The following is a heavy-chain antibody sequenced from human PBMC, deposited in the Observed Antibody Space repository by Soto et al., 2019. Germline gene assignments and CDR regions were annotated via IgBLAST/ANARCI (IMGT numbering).Heavy chain of an antibody. J-gene: IGHJ4*02. V-gene: IGHV3-20*04. CDR1: GLTFAAYG. Sequence: LRLSCAASGLTFAAYGMGWVRQAPGKGLEWVSSVNVRGSGGNTFYADSVKGRFTISRDDSTDTLSLQMHSLTAEDTAVYYCVRGGVGGTRKFDVWGRGTLVTVSS. CDR3: VRGGVGGTRKFDV. CDR2: VNVRGSGGNT. D-gene: IGHD1-1*01.